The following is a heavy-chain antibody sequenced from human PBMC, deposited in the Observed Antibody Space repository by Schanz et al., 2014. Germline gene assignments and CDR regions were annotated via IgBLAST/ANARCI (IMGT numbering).Heavy chain of an antibody. J-gene: IGHJ3*01. CDR3: ATMWGYCTATACQILEVLDV. Sequence: QVQLVQSGAEVKKPGASVKVSCEASRYTFNTYGLNWVRQAPGQGLEWMGWINAGTGNTEYSQKFQGRVTITRDTLASTAYMEVSSLRSEDTAVYYCATMWGYCTATACQILEVLDVWGQGTMVTVSS. CDR2: INAGTGNT. D-gene: IGHD2-8*02. CDR1: RYTFNTYG. V-gene: IGHV1-3*01.